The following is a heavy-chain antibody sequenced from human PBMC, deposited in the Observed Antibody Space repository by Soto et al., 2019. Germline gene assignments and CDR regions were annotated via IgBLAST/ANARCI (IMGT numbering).Heavy chain of an antibody. CDR2: IYYSGST. CDR3: ARDRTGNPYYYMDV. J-gene: IGHJ6*03. V-gene: IGHV4-59*01. CDR1: GGSISSYY. D-gene: IGHD1-1*01. Sequence: QVQLQESGPGLVKPSETLSLTCTVSGGSISSYYWSWIRQPPGKGLEWIGYIYYSGSTNYNPSLKSRVTISVDTSKNQFSLKLSSVTAADTAVYYCARDRTGNPYYYMDVWGKGTTVTVSS.